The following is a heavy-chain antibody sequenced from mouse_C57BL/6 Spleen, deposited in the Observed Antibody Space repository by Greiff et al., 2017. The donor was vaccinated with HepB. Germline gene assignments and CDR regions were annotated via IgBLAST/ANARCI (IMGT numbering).Heavy chain of an antibody. CDR1: GYTFTSYW. Sequence: QVQLKESGAELAKPGASVKLSCKASGYTFTSYWMHWVKQRPGQGLEWIGYINPSSGYTKYNQKFKDKATLTADKSPSPAYMQLSSLTYEDSAVYYCANGADYYGSSYFDYWGQGTTLTVSS. J-gene: IGHJ2*01. CDR3: ANGADYYGSSYFDY. D-gene: IGHD1-1*01. CDR2: INPSSGYT. V-gene: IGHV1-7*01.